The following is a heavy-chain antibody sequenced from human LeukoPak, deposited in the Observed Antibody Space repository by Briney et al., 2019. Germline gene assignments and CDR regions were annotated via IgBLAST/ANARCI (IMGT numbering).Heavy chain of an antibody. D-gene: IGHD6-13*01. CDR3: GRGGKVEQLVLAR. V-gene: IGHV3-30*02. J-gene: IGHJ4*02. Sequence: GGSLRLSCAASGFTFSSYGMHWVRQAPGKWLEWVAFIRYDGSNKYYADSVKGRFTISRDNSKNTLYLQMNSLRAEDTAVYYCGRGGKVEQLVLARWGQGSLVTVSS. CDR2: IRYDGSNK. CDR1: GFTFSSYG.